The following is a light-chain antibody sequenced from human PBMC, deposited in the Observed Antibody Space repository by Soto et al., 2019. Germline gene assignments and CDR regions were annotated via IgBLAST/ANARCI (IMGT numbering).Light chain of an antibody. CDR1: SSNIGDNF. CDR3: GTWDSSLNAGRYV. Sequence: QSVLTQPPSVSAAPGQKVTISCSGSSSNIGDNFVSWYQHLPGTVPKLLIYDNNKRPSGIPDRFSGSKSGTSATLGITGLQTGDEADYYCGTWDSSLNAGRYVFGTGTKVTVL. CDR2: DNN. J-gene: IGLJ1*01. V-gene: IGLV1-51*01.